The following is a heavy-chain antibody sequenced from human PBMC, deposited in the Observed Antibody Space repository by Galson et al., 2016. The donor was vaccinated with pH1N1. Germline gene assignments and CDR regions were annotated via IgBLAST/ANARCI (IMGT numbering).Heavy chain of an antibody. Sequence: SVKVSCKASGYTFTGNYVHWVRQAPGQGLEWMGWINPDSGGTNYAQRFQGRVTMTRDTSISTAYMELNRLTSDDTAVYYCTRVGRLRSDFDPWGQGTLVTVSS. CDR1: GYTFTGNY. J-gene: IGHJ5*02. CDR2: INPDSGGT. D-gene: IGHD3-16*01. CDR3: TRVGRLRSDFDP. V-gene: IGHV1-2*02.